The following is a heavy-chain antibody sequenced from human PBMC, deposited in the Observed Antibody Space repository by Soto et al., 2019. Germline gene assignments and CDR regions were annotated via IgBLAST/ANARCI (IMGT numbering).Heavy chain of an antibody. J-gene: IGHJ4*02. CDR2: IKSKTDGGTT. V-gene: IGHV3-15*01. Sequence: EVQLVESGGGLVKPGGSLRLSCAASGFSFSNVWMSWVRQAPGKGLEWVCRIKSKTDGGTTDYAAPVKGRFTISRDDSKTTLYLQMNSLKTEDTAVYYCSFQESTTVTLFEYWGQGTLVTVSS. CDR1: GFSFSNVW. D-gene: IGHD4-17*01. CDR3: SFQESTTVTLFEY.